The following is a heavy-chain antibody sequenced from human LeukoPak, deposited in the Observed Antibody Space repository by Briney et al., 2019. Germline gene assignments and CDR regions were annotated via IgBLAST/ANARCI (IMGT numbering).Heavy chain of an antibody. CDR2: INHSGST. CDR3: ASGYGGNRGPKH. CDR1: GGSFSGYY. V-gene: IGHV4-34*01. J-gene: IGHJ1*01. Sequence: SETLSLTCAVYGGSFSGYYWSWIRQPPGKGLEWIGEINHSGSTNYNPSLKSRVTISVDTSKNQFSLKLSPVTAADTAVYYCASGYGGNRGPKHWGQGTLVTVSS. D-gene: IGHD2-15*01.